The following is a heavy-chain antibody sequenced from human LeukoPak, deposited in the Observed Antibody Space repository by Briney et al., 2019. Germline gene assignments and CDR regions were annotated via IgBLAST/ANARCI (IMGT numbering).Heavy chain of an antibody. D-gene: IGHD3-16*01. CDR1: GYTFTSYD. V-gene: IGHV1-8*01. J-gene: IGHJ4*02. CDR2: MNPNIGNT. CDR3: ARGLMTMRDY. Sequence: ASVKVSCKASGYTFTSYDINWVRQATGQGREWMGWMNPNIGNTGYAQKFQGRVTMTRNTSISTAYMELSSLRSEDTAVYYCARGLMTMRDYWGQGTLVTVSS.